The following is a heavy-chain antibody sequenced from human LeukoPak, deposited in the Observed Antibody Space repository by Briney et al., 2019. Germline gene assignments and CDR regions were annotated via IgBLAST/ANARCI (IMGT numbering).Heavy chain of an antibody. Sequence: PSQTLSLTCTVSGGFISSGSYYWSWIRQHPGKGLEWIGYIYYSGSTYYNPSLKSRVTISVDTSKNQFSLKLSSVTAADTAVYYCARLSLATSFDYWGQGTLVTVSS. CDR1: GGFISSGSYY. CDR3: ARLSLATSFDY. CDR2: IYYSGST. V-gene: IGHV4-31*03. J-gene: IGHJ4*02. D-gene: IGHD5-12*01.